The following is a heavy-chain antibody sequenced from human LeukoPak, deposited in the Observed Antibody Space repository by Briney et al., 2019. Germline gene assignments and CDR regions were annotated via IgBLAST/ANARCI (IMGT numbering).Heavy chain of an antibody. CDR2: ISDSAI. CDR3: ARVLGYCSGGSCWGGYYYYGMDV. J-gene: IGHJ6*02. V-gene: IGHV3-21*05. Sequence: GGSLRLSCATSGFTFTNYGMNWVRQAPGKGLEWVSYISDSAILYADSVKGRFTISRDNAKNSLYLQMNSLRAEDTAVYYCARVLGYCSGGSCWGGYYYYGMDVWGQGTTVTVSS. D-gene: IGHD2-15*01. CDR1: GFTFTNYG.